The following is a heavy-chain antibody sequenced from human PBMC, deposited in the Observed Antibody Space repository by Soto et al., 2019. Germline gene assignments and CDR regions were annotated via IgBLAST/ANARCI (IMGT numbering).Heavy chain of an antibody. CDR2: ISSSSSTI. V-gene: IGHV3-48*01. CDR3: ATGGSSGFDY. CDR1: GFTFSSYT. J-gene: IGHJ4*02. Sequence: EVQLVESGGGLLQPGGSLRLSCAASGFTFSSYTMNWVRQAPGKGLEWISYISSSSSTIYYAGSVKGRFTISRDNAKSSLYLQMNSLRAEDTAVYYCATGGSSGFDYWGQGTLVTVSS. D-gene: IGHD6-6*01.